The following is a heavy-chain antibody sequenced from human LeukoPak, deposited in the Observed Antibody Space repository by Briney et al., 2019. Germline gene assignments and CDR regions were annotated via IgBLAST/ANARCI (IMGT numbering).Heavy chain of an antibody. CDR3: ARLGGDAIYYYYGMDV. CDR2: IYYSGST. J-gene: IGHJ6*02. Sequence: SETLSLTCTVSGGSVSSYYWSWIRQPPGKGVEWFGYIYYSGSTNYNPSLKSRVTISVDTSKNQFSLKLSSVTAADTAVYYCARLGGDAIYYYYGMDVWGQGTTVTVSS. CDR1: GGSVSSYY. D-gene: IGHD4-17*01. V-gene: IGHV4-59*08.